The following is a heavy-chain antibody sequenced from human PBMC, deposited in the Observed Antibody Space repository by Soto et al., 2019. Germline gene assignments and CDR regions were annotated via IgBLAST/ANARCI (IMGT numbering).Heavy chain of an antibody. J-gene: IGHJ6*02. CDR3: ARGPFRPSAMDV. CDR1: GDNFKKNV. CDR2: TIPALGKT. D-gene: IGHD3-10*01. Sequence: ASVKVSCKTSGDNFKKNVFTWVREAPGQGLEWMGGTIPALGKTHYIEKFQGRVTITVDDATRTVYMEVRDLTSEDTAIYYCARGPFRPSAMDVWGQGTTVTVSS. V-gene: IGHV1-69*10.